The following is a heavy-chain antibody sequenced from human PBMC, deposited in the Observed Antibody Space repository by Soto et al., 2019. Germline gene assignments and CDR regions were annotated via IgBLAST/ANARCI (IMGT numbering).Heavy chain of an antibody. V-gene: IGHV1-18*01. Sequence: GDSVKVACNAFAYTFGGHGLSSLRHCLGQGLEWMGWIAHHCITDYAREFQGRLTLTIDTSTGTAYMGLRSLRSDDTAVYYCARDRGGDFRYGMDVWGQGISVT. J-gene: IGHJ6*01. CDR3: ARDRGGDFRYGMDV. CDR1: AYTFGGHG. D-gene: IGHD2-21*02. CDR2: IAHHCIT.